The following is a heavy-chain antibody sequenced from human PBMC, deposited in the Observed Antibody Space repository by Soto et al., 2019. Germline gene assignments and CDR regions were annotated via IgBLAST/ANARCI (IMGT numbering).Heavy chain of an antibody. CDR2: ISGRGTNT. V-gene: IGHV3-23*01. CDR3: ATSFRYFDN. J-gene: IGHJ4*02. Sequence: GGSLRLSCAASGSISTTTPLSWVRQAPGKGLEWVSTISGRGTNTYYADSVKGRFIISRDNLKNTVNLQMNGLGVEDTAIYYCATSFRYFDNWGQGTRVTVS. CDR1: GSISTTTP.